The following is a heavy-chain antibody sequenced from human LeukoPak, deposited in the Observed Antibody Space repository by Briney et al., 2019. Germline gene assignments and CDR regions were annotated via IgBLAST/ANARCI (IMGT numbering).Heavy chain of an antibody. CDR1: GGTFSSYA. J-gene: IGHJ4*02. D-gene: IGHD3-3*01. Sequence: ASVKVSCKASGGTFSSYAISWVRQAPGQGLEWMGRFIPILGIANYAQKFQGRVMITADKSTSTAYMELRSLRSDDTAVYYCASYRPYYDFWSGYYDYWGQGTLVTVSS. V-gene: IGHV1-69*04. CDR3: ASYRPYYDFWSGYYDY. CDR2: FIPILGIA.